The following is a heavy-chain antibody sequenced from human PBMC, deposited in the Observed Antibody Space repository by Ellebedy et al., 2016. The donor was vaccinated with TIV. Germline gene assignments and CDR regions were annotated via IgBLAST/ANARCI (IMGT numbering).Heavy chain of an antibody. CDR1: GYSFTSYW. Sequence: GESLKISCKGSGYSFTSYWIGWVRQMPGKGLEWMAIIYPGDSDTRYSPSFQGQVTISADKSISTAYLQWSSLKASDTAMYYCARRIDDLGVKFDPWGQGTLVTVSS. V-gene: IGHV5-51*01. D-gene: IGHD2-8*01. CDR2: IYPGDSDT. CDR3: ARRIDDLGVKFDP. J-gene: IGHJ5*02.